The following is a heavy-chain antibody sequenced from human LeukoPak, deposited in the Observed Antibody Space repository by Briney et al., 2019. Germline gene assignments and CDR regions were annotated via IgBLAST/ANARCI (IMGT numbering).Heavy chain of an antibody. CDR3: ARGGHRRYYYTSGSAFDP. CDR1: GYTFTSYG. J-gene: IGHJ5*02. V-gene: IGHV1-18*01. D-gene: IGHD3-10*01. CDR2: ISAYNGNT. Sequence: GASVKVSCKASGYTFTSYGISWVRQAPGQGLEWMGWISAYNGNTHYAQNLQGRATMTTDTSTSTAYMELKSLRSDDTAVYYCARGGHRRYYYTSGSAFDPWGQGTLVTVSS.